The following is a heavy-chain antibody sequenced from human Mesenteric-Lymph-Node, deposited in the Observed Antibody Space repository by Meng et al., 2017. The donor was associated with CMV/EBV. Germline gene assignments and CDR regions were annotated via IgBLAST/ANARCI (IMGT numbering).Heavy chain of an antibody. CDR1: GDSVSGKSGA. J-gene: IGHJ4*02. V-gene: IGHV6-1*01. D-gene: IGHD5-12*01. CDR2: TYYTSEWHN. Sequence: SGDSVSGKSGARNWIRQSPSRGLEWLGRTYYTSEWHNDYAESLKSRITINPDTSKNQLSLELKSVTPDDTAMYYCARGWLRAGFDYWGQGTLVTVSS. CDR3: ARGWLRAGFDY.